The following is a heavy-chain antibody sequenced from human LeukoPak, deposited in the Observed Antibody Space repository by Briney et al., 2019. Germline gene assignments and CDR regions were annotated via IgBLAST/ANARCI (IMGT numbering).Heavy chain of an antibody. J-gene: IGHJ4*02. CDR1: GFTFSSYG. V-gene: IGHV3-23*01. CDR2: ISGSGGST. CDR3: ARMTTVTSSLIDY. D-gene: IGHD4-17*01. Sequence: PGRSLRLSCAASGFTFSSYGMSWVRQAPGKGLEWVSAISGSGGSTYYADSVKGRFTISRDNSKNTLYLRMNCLRAEDTAVYYCARMTTVTSSLIDYWGQGTLVTVSS.